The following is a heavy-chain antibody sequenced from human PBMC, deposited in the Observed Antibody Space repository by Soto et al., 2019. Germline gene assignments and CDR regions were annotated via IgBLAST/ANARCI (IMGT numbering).Heavy chain of an antibody. V-gene: IGHV3-23*01. CDR1: GFTFSSYA. CDR3: AKDLMVTPRYYYYCGMDV. D-gene: IGHD4-4*01. Sequence: VGSLRLSCAASGFTFSSYAMSWVRQAPGKGLEWVSAISGSGGSTYYADSVKGRFTISRDNSKNTLYLQMNSLRAEDTAVYYCAKDLMVTPRYYYYCGMDVWGQGTTVTVSS. J-gene: IGHJ6*02. CDR2: ISGSGGST.